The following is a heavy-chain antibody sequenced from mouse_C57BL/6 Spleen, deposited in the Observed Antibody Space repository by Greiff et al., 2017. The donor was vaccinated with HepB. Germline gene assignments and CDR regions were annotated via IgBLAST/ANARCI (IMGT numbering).Heavy chain of an antibody. V-gene: IGHV1-4*01. Sequence: VQLQQSGAELARPGASVKMSCKASGYTFTSYTMHWVKQRPGQGLEWIGYINPSSGYTKYNQKFKDKATLTADKSSSTAYMKLSSLTSEDSAVYYCASYYGSSPIGYAMDYWGQGTSVTVSS. CDR3: ASYYGSSPIGYAMDY. CDR1: GYTFTSYT. CDR2: INPSSGYT. J-gene: IGHJ4*01. D-gene: IGHD1-1*01.